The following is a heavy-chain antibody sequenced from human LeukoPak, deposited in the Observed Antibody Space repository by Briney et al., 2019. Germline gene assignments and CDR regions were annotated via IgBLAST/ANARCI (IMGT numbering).Heavy chain of an antibody. Sequence: GASVKVSCKASGGTFSSYAISWVRQAPGQGLEWMGGIIPIFGTANYAQKFQGRVTITADESTSTAYMELSSLRSEDTAVYYCATFGGYSGYDSDYWGQGTLVTVSS. V-gene: IGHV1-69*13. J-gene: IGHJ4*02. D-gene: IGHD5-12*01. CDR2: IIPIFGTA. CDR3: ATFGGYSGYDSDY. CDR1: GGTFSSYA.